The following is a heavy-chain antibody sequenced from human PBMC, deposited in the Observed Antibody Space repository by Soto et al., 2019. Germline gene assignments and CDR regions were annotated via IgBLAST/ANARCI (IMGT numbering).Heavy chain of an antibody. CDR3: AREIRYYDFWSGYPNI. Sequence: GGSLRLSCAGSGFTFSSCWMHWVRQAPGKGLMWVSHINNDGSTTTYADSVKGRFTISRDSAKNSLYLQMNSLRAEDTAVYYCAREIRYYDFWSGYPNIWGQGTMVTVSS. CDR2: INNDGSTT. D-gene: IGHD3-3*01. V-gene: IGHV3-74*03. CDR1: GFTFSSCW. J-gene: IGHJ3*02.